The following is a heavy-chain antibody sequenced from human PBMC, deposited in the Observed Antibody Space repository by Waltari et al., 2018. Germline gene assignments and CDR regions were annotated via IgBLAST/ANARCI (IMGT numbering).Heavy chain of an antibody. CDR2: FDPEYGEA. Sequence: QVQLVQSGAEVKKPGASVKVSCRVSGYSLPESALHWVRQAPGKGLEWLGGFDPEYGEAVYAQEVQGRVTMTEDTSKDTAYMELSSLTYEDTAVYYCTRDRVGYCSGGTCYSRWFDPWGQGTLVTVSS. J-gene: IGHJ5*02. V-gene: IGHV1-24*01. CDR1: GYSLPESA. D-gene: IGHD2-15*01. CDR3: TRDRVGYCSGGTCYSRWFDP.